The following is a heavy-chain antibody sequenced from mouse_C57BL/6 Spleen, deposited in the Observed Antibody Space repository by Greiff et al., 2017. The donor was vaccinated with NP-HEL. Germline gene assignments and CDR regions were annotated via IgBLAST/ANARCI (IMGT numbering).Heavy chain of an antibody. CDR2: LDPENGDT. D-gene: IGHD4-1*01. J-gene: IGHJ2*01. V-gene: IGHV14-4*01. CDR3: TRTGTDY. Sequence: VQLQQSGAELVRPGASVKLSCTASGFNIKDDYMHWVKQRPEQGLEWIGWLDPENGDTEYASKFQGKATITADTSSNTAYLQLSSLTSEDTAVYYCTRTGTDYWGQGTTLTVSS. CDR1: GFNIKDDY.